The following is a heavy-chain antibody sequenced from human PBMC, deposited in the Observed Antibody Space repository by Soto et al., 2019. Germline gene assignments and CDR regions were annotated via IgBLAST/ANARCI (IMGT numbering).Heavy chain of an antibody. D-gene: IGHD3-22*01. CDR1: GFTFTSSA. J-gene: IGHJ6*02. CDR2: IGVGSGNR. V-gene: IGHV1-58*01. Sequence: SVKVSCKASGFTFTSSAVQWVRQARGQRLEWIGWIGVGSGNRHYAQKFQERVTITRDMSTNTAYMELSSLRAEDTAVYYCARVRRGIYDSSPSYYGMDVWGQGTTVTVSS. CDR3: ARVRRGIYDSSPSYYGMDV.